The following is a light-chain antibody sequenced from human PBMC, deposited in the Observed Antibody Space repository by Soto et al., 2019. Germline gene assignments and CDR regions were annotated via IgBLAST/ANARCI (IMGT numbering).Light chain of an antibody. CDR2: KAS. V-gene: IGKV1-5*03. J-gene: IGKJ1*01. CDR1: QTISSW. CDR3: QQYNSYWT. Sequence: DIQMTQSPSTLSGSVGDRVTMTCRASQTISSWLAWYQQKPGKAPKLLIYKASTLKSGVPSRFSGSGSGTEFTLTISSLQPDDFATYYCQQYNSYWTFGQGTRWIS.